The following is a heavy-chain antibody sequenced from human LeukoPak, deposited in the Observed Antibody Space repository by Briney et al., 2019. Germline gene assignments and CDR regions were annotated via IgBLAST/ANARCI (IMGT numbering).Heavy chain of an antibody. CDR3: ARGGSYYYFDY. D-gene: IGHD1-26*01. Sequence: GRSLRLSCAASGFTFGSYAMHWVRQAPGKGLEWVAVISYDGSNKYYADSVKGRFTISRDNSKNTLYLQMNSLRAEDTAVYYCARGGSYYYFDYWGQGTLVTVSS. CDR2: ISYDGSNK. J-gene: IGHJ4*02. V-gene: IGHV3-30-3*01. CDR1: GFTFGSYA.